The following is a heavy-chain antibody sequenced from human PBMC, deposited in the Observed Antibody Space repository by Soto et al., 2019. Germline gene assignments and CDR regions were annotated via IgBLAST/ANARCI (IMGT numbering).Heavy chain of an antibody. J-gene: IGHJ6*03. D-gene: IGHD1-7*01. V-gene: IGHV6-1*01. CDR1: GDSVSSNSAA. CDR2: TYYRSRWYN. CDR3: AGTTSHYWYYMNV. Sequence: SQTLSLTCAISGDSVSSNSAAWNWIRQSPSRGLEWLGRTYYRSRWYNDYAVSVRSRITVNPDTSKNQFSLQLTSVTPEDTAVYYCAGTTSHYWYYMNVWGKGTTVTVSS.